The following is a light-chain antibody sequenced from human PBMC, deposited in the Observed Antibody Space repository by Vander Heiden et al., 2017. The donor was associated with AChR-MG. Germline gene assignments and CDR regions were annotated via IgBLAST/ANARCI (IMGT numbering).Light chain of an antibody. CDR3: QQEDSFPLT. Sequence: DIQMTQSPSTLSASVGDRVTITCRASQTISSWLAWYQQKPGRTPKLLIYKASTLEYGVPSRFSGSGSGTEFTLTISSLQSDDFASYFCQQEDSFPLTFGRGTKVEIK. J-gene: IGKJ4*01. CDR2: KAS. V-gene: IGKV1-5*03. CDR1: QTISSW.